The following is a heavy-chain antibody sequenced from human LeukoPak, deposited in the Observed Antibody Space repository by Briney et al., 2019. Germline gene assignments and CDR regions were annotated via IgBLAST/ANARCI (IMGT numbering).Heavy chain of an antibody. D-gene: IGHD3-3*01. Sequence: GGSLRLSCAASGFTFSSYAMSWVRQAPGKGLEWVSAISGSGGSTYYADSVKGRFTISRDNSKNTLYLQMNSLRAEDTAVYYCATNTGVRFLEWLLSSFDYWGQGTLVTVSS. CDR3: ATNTGVRFLEWLLSSFDY. J-gene: IGHJ4*02. CDR2: ISGSGGST. CDR1: GFTFSSYA. V-gene: IGHV3-23*01.